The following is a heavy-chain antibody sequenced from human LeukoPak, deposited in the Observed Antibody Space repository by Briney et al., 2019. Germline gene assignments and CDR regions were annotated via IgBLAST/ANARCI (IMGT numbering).Heavy chain of an antibody. D-gene: IGHD3-22*01. V-gene: IGHV3-23*01. CDR3: AKRGVVIRVILVGFHKEAYYFDS. CDR2: ISDSVGRT. CDR1: GITLSNYG. J-gene: IGHJ4*02. Sequence: GGSLRLSCAVSGITLSNYGMSWVRQAPGKGLEWGAGISDSVGRTNYADSVKGRFTISRDNPKNTLYLQMNSLRAEDTAVYFCAKRGVVIRVILVGFHKEAYYFDSWGQGALVTVSS.